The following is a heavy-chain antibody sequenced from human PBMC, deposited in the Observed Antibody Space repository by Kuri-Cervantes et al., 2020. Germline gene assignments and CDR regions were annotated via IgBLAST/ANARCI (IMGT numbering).Heavy chain of an antibody. CDR2: IYHSGST. CDR1: GGSISSGGYS. D-gene: IGHD5-12*01. CDR3: ARDTIVATTRYGDYYYYYGMDV. V-gene: IGHV4-30-2*01. Sequence: SETLSLTCAVSGGSISSGGYSWSWIRQPPGKGLEWIGYIYHSGSTYYNPSLKSRVTISVDTSKNQFSLKLSSVTAADTAVYYCARDTIVATTRYGDYYYYYGMDVWGQGTTVTVSS. J-gene: IGHJ6*02.